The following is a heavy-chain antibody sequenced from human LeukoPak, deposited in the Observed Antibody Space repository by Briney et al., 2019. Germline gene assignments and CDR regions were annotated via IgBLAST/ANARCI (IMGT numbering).Heavy chain of an antibody. J-gene: IGHJ4*02. CDR3: ARDPRSSGWYDY. CDR2: ISSSSSTI. D-gene: IGHD6-19*01. Sequence: GGSLRLSCAAYGSTFSSYTMNWVRQAPGKGLEWVSYISSSSSTIYYADSVKGRFTISRDNAKNSLYLQMNSLRAEDTAVHYCARDPRSSGWYDYWGQGNLVTVSS. V-gene: IGHV3-48*01. CDR1: GSTFSSYT.